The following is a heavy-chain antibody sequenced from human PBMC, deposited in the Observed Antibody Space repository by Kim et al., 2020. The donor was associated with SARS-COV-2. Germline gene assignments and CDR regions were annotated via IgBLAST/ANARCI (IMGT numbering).Heavy chain of an antibody. V-gene: IGHV3-74*01. D-gene: IGHD7-27*01. Sequence: VGSLRLSCAASGFTFSRSWMHWVRQAPGKGLVWVSRINSDGSSTSYADSVKGRFTISRDNAKNTLYLQMNSLRAEDTAVYYCARVGHLGADYWGAQLYYFDYWGQGTLVTVSS. CDR2: INSDGSST. CDR3: ARVGHLGADYWGAQLYYFDY. J-gene: IGHJ4*02. CDR1: GFTFSRSW.